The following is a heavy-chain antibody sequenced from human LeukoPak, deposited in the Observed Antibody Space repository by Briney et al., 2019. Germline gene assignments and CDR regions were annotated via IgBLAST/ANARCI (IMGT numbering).Heavy chain of an antibody. V-gene: IGHV3-48*01. Sequence: GGSLRLSCAASGFTFSSYSMNWVRQAPGKGLEWISYISSGSSTIYYADSVKGRFTISRDNAKNSLYLQMNSLRAEDTAVYYCARDSTPYYDFWSGYYTRWGQGTLVTVSS. CDR2: ISSGSSTI. D-gene: IGHD3-3*01. CDR1: GFTFSSYS. CDR3: ARDSTPYYDFWSGYYTR. J-gene: IGHJ4*02.